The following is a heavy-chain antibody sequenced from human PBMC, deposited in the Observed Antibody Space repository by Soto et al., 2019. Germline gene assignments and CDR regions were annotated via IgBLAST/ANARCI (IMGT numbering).Heavy chain of an antibody. CDR2: IWYDGSNK. V-gene: IGHV3-33*01. Sequence: QVQLVESGGGVVQPGRSLRLSCAASGFTFSSYGMHWVRQAPGKGLEWVAVIWYDGSNKYYADSVKGRFTISRDNSKNTLYLQMNSLRAEDTAVYYCAREMFPYCGGDCLNFDYWGQGTLVTVSS. CDR1: GFTFSSYG. CDR3: AREMFPYCGGDCLNFDY. J-gene: IGHJ4*02. D-gene: IGHD2-21*02.